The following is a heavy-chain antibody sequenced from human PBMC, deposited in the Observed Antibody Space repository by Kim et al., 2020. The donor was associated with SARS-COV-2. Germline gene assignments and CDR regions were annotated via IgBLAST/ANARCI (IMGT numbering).Heavy chain of an antibody. Sequence: GGSLRLSCTASGFSFSNHVVSWVRQAPGKGLQWVSSIGGSGGRTDYADSVKGRFTISRDNSKNTVYLQMNSLRAEDTAIYYCAKHPAPGTLSDWGQGILVTVSS. CDR3: AKHPAPGTLSD. CDR2: IGGSGGRT. CDR1: GFSFSNHV. V-gene: IGHV3-23*01. J-gene: IGHJ4*02. D-gene: IGHD6-13*01.